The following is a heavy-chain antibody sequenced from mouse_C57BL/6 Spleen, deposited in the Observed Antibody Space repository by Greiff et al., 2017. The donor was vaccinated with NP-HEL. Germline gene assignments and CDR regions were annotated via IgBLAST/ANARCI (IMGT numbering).Heavy chain of an antibody. CDR1: GFTFSDYG. D-gene: IGHD2-4*01. V-gene: IGHV5-17*01. CDR3: ARSWVYYDYGSWFAY. Sequence: DVKLVESGGGLVKPGGSLKLSCAASGFTFSDYGMHWVRPAPEKGLEWVAYLSSGSSTIYYADTVKGRFTISRDNAKNTLFLQMTSLRSEDTAMYYCARSWVYYDYGSWFAYWGQGTLVTVSA. J-gene: IGHJ3*01. CDR2: LSSGSSTI.